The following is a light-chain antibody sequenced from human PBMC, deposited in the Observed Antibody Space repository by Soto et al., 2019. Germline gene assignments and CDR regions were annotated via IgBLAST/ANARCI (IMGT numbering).Light chain of an antibody. CDR3: QQYGSSPCT. Sequence: IVLTQSPGTLSLSPGERATLSCRASQSVSSNSLAWYQQKPGQAPRLVIYGASSRATGIPDRFSGSGSGTHFTLTISRLEPKDFAVYYCQQYGSSPCTFGQGTKREIK. J-gene: IGKJ2*02. V-gene: IGKV3-20*01. CDR1: QSVSSNS. CDR2: GAS.